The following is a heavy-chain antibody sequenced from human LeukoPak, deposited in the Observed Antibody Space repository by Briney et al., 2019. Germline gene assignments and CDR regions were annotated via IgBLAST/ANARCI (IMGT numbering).Heavy chain of an antibody. J-gene: IGHJ4*02. Sequence: PGGSLRLSCAASGLTFSIYAMNWVRQAPGKGLEWVSGISGSGDSTYYADSVKGRFTISRDNSKNTLYLQMNSLRAEDTAVFYWATGSCSSTTCYRRYWGQGPLVTVS. V-gene: IGHV3-23*01. D-gene: IGHD2-2*02. CDR3: ATGSCSSTTCYRRY. CDR2: ISGSGDST. CDR1: GLTFSIYA.